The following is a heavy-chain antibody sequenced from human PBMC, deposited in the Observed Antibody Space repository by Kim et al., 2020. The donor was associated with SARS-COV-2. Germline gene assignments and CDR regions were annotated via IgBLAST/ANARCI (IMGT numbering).Heavy chain of an antibody. CDR3: ARDRNIGSSYFDY. V-gene: IGHV3-33*01. Sequence: GGSLRLSFAASGFTFSYHGMNWVRQAPGKGLEWVAVIWFDGSNKFYADSVKGRFTISRDNSKNTLYLQMNSLRAEDTAVYYCARDRNIGSSYFDYWGQGTLVTVSS. D-gene: IGHD1-1*01. CDR1: GFTFSYHG. J-gene: IGHJ4*02. CDR2: IWFDGSNK.